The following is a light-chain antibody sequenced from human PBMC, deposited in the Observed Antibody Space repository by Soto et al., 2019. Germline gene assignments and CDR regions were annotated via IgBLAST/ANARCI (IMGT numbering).Light chain of an antibody. CDR3: HQYGNGAYT. J-gene: IGKJ2*01. V-gene: IGKV3-20*01. CDR1: QSLSSSQ. CDR2: DAS. Sequence: IVLPQSPGTLSFSPGERATLSCRASQSLSSSQLAWYQQKPGQAPRLLIHDASTRAVGIPVRFSGGGSGTDFTLAISRLAPEDFAVYYCHQYGNGAYTFGQGTKVDIK.